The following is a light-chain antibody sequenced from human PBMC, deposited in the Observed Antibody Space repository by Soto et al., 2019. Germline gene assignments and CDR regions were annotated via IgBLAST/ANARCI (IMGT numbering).Light chain of an antibody. V-gene: IGKV4-1*01. CDR1: QSVLYNFNNKNY. CDR2: WAS. J-gene: IGKJ1*01. CDR3: QHYYSDPPWT. Sequence: DIVMTQSPDSLAVSLGERATINCRSSQSVLYNFNNKNYLGWYQQKPGQAPKLLIYWASTRESGVPDRFSGSGSGTDFTLTISSLQAEDVAVYYCQHYYSDPPWTFGQGTKVEIK.